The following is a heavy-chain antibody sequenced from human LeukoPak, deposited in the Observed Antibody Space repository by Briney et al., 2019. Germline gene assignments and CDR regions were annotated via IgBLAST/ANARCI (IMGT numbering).Heavy chain of an antibody. V-gene: IGHV1-18*01. D-gene: IGHD3-10*01. J-gene: IGHJ6*04. Sequence: GASVKVSCKASGYTFTRYGISWVRQAPGQGLQWMRWISGYNYNTKYAQKVQDRVTMTTDTSTNTAYMELRSLRADDTAVYYCAREKYHGSGRLQYYYYGMDVWGKGTTVTVSS. CDR1: GYTFTRYG. CDR3: AREKYHGSGRLQYYYYGMDV. CDR2: ISGYNYNT.